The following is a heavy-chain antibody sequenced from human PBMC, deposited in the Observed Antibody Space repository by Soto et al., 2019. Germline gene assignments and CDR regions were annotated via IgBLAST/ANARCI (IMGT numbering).Heavy chain of an antibody. CDR2: IYSGGST. V-gene: IGHV3-53*01. D-gene: IGHD1-26*01. Sequence: GGSLRLSCAASGFTVSSNYMSWVRQAPGKGLEWVSVIYSGGSTYYADSVKGRFTISRDNSKNTLYLQMNSLRAEDTAVYYCAKDLYVQPPSGWFDPWGQGTVVTVSS. CDR1: GFTVSSNY. J-gene: IGHJ5*02. CDR3: AKDLYVQPPSGWFDP.